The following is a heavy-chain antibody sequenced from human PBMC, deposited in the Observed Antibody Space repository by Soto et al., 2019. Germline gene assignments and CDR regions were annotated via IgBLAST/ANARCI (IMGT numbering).Heavy chain of an antibody. CDR1: GFTFSSSR. V-gene: IGHV3-21*01. D-gene: IGHD1-1*01. CDR2: ISSSSDYM. J-gene: IGHJ4*02. Sequence: LRLSCVASGFTFSSSRMNWVRQAPGKGLEWVSFISSSSDYMYYADSVKGRFTVSRDNAKNSLYLQMDSLRAEDTAVYYCARSGDNYNRLDYWGQGTPVTVSS. CDR3: ARSGDNYNRLDY.